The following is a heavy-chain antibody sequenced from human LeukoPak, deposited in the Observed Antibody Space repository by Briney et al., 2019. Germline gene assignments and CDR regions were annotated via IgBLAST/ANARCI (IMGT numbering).Heavy chain of an antibody. CDR2: IYTSGST. J-gene: IGHJ6*03. CDR3: ARGGTMAALSTYYYFYYMDV. CDR1: GGSISSYY. Sequence: NPSETLSLTCTVSGGSISSYYWSWIRQPPGKGLEWIGYIYTSGSTNYNPSLKSRVTISVDTSKNQFSLKLSSVTAADTAVYYCARGGTMAALSTYYYFYYMDVWGKGTTVTVSS. D-gene: IGHD4/OR15-4a*01. V-gene: IGHV4-4*09.